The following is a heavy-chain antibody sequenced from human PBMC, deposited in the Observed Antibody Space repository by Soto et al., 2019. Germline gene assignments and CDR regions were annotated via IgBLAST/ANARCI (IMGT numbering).Heavy chain of an antibody. CDR3: ARDRRVLRFLEWLNKNWFDP. CDR2: IYHSGST. V-gene: IGHV4-38-2*02. D-gene: IGHD3-3*01. CDR1: GYSISSGYY. Sequence: SETLSLTCAVSGYSISSGYYWGWIRQPPGKGLEWIGSIYHSGSTYYNPSLKSRVTISVDTSKNQFSLKLRSVTAADTAVYYCARDRRVLRFLEWLNKNWFDPWGQGTLVTVSS. J-gene: IGHJ5*02.